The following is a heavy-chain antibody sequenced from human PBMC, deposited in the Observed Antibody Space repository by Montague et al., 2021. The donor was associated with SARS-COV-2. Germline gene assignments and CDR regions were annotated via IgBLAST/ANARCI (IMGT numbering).Heavy chain of an antibody. D-gene: IGHD6-6*01. J-gene: IGHJ4*02. CDR2: N. Sequence: NDYAVSLKSRITINPDTSKNPISLQLNSVPPEDTAVYYCASTRASSDYWGQGTLVTVSS. V-gene: IGHV6-1*01. CDR3: ASTRASSDY.